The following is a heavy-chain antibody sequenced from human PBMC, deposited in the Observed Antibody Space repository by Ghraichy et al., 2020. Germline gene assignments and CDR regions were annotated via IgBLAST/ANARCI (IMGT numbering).Heavy chain of an antibody. V-gene: IGHV3-53*01. D-gene: IGHD1-26*01. Sequence: GASLRLSCAASGFSIRGNYMSWVRQAPGKGLEWVSVVYDGGSTFYADSVKGRFTISRDNSNNTLYLQMRSLRLEDTAMYYCARGRSGSYYDYWGQGTLVTVSS. J-gene: IGHJ4*02. CDR2: VYDGGST. CDR1: GFSIRGNY. CDR3: ARGRSGSYYDY.